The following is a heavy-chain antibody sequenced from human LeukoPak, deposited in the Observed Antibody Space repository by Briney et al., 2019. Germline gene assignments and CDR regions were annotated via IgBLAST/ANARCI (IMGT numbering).Heavy chain of an antibody. Sequence: GGSLRLSCAASGFTFSETWMTWVRQVPGQGLEWVAHINHEGGGIQYVDSVKGRFTISRDNAKGSVYLQMNSLRAEDTAIYHCATYINWVAGDVWGQGTTVIVSS. J-gene: IGHJ6*02. CDR1: GFTFSETW. V-gene: IGHV3-7*01. D-gene: IGHD1-1*01. CDR2: INHEGGGI. CDR3: ATYINWVAGDV.